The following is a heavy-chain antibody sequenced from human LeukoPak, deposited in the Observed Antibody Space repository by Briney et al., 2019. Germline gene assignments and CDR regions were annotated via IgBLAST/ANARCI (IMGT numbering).Heavy chain of an antibody. J-gene: IGHJ4*02. CDR2: ISSSSSYI. D-gene: IGHD1-26*01. CDR1: GFTFSSYS. Sequence: PGGSLRLSCAASGFTFSSYSMNWVRQAPGKGLEWVSSISSSSSYIYYADSVKGRFTISRDNAKNSLYLQMNSLRAEDTAVYYCARGQAQYSGSYADYWGQGTLVTVSS. CDR3: ARGQAQYSGSYADY. V-gene: IGHV3-21*01.